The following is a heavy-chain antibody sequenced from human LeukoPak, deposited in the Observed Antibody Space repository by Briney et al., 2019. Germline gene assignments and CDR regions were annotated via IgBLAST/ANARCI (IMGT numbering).Heavy chain of an antibody. CDR1: GGTFSSYA. J-gene: IGHJ4*02. V-gene: IGHV1-69*05. CDR2: IIPIFGTA. Sequence: SVKVSCKASGGTFSSYAISWVRQAPGQGLEWMGRIIPIFGTANYAQKFQGRVTITTDESTSTAYMELSSLRSEDTAVHYCAREGVRTTDFDYWGQGTLVTVSS. D-gene: IGHD3-10*01. CDR3: AREGVRTTDFDY.